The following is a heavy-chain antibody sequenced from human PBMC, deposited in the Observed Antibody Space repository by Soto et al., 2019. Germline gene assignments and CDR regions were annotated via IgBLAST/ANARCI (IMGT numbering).Heavy chain of an antibody. CDR2: INPGDITT. CDR1: GYTFTNYY. D-gene: IGHD3-10*01. CDR3: ARGPYASGRHYIPLGY. J-gene: IGHJ4*02. Sequence: ASVKVSCKASGYTFTNYYMHWVRQAPGQGLEWMGLINPGDITTNYAQKFQGRVTMTSDTSTTTVYMDLSSLRSEDTAVYYCARGPYASGRHYIPLGYWGQGTLVTVSS. V-gene: IGHV1-46*01.